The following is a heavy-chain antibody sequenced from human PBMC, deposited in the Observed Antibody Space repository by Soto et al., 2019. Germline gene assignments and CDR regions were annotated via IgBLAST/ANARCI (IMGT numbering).Heavy chain of an antibody. D-gene: IGHD2-21*01. Sequence: ASVKVSCKASGYTFTGYYMHWVRQAPGQGLEWVGWINPNSGATNYAQKFQGWVTMTRDTSISTAYMELSRLTSDDAAVYYCARGLRGSQAHDAFDMWGQGTMVTVSS. V-gene: IGHV1-2*04. J-gene: IGHJ3*02. CDR1: GYTFTGYY. CDR3: ARGLRGSQAHDAFDM. CDR2: INPNSGAT.